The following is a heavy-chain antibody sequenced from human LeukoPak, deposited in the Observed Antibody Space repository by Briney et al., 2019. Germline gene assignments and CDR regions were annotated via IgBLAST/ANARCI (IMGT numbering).Heavy chain of an antibody. CDR1: GGSISSSNYY. CDR3: ARLGDYGDVDY. D-gene: IGHD4-17*01. J-gene: IGHJ4*02. CDR2: VHYTGGT. Sequence: SETLSLTCTVSGGSISSSNYYWGWIRQPPGKGLEWVGSVHYTGGTYYNPSLKSRVTISVDTSKNQFSLKLSSVTAADTAVYYCARLGDYGDVDYWGQGTLVTVSS. V-gene: IGHV4-39*01.